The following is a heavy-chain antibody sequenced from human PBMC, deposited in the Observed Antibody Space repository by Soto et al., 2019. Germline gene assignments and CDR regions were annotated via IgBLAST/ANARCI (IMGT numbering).Heavy chain of an antibody. CDR1: GGSISSGGYS. J-gene: IGHJ4*02. CDR3: ARHTPAISISDH. CDR2: IYHSGST. D-gene: IGHD2-15*01. V-gene: IGHV4-30-2*03. Sequence: TLSLTCAVSGGSISSGGYSWSWIRQPPGKGLEWIGYIYHSGSTYYNPSLKSRVTISVDTSKNQFSLKLSSVTAADTAVYYCARHTPAISISDHWGQGTLVTVSS.